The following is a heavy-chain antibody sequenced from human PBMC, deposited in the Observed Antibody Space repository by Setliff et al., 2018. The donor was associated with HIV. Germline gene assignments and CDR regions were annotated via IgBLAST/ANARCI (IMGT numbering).Heavy chain of an antibody. CDR1: AGSIRSSTYY. D-gene: IGHD4-4*01. J-gene: IGHJ4*02. CDR3: AREHDYSNYRRLDS. V-gene: IGHV4-39*07. Sequence: SETLSLTCTVSAGSIRSSTYYWAWIRQPPGKGLEWIGYIHHSGSSDYTPSLRSRVTMSVDTSKNQFSLKLTSVTAADTAVYYCAREHDYSNYRRLDSWGQGILVTVSS. CDR2: IHHSGSS.